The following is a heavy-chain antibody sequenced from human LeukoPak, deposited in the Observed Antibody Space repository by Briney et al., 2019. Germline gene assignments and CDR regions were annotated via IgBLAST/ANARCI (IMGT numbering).Heavy chain of an antibody. V-gene: IGHV3-53*01. CDR2: IYSGGST. J-gene: IGHJ3*02. CDR1: GFTVSSNY. Sequence: GRSLRLSCAASGFTVSSNYMSWVRQPPRKGLELVSVIYSGGSTYYADSVKGRFTISIDNSKNTLYLQMDSLTAEDTAVYYCAKDYDILTGYLIDDAFDIWGQGKMVTVSS. D-gene: IGHD3-9*01. CDR3: AKDYDILTGYLIDDAFDI.